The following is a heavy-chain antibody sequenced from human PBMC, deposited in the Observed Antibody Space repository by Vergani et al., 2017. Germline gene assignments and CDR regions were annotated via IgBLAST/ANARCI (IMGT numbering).Heavy chain of an antibody. Sequence: QVQLVESGGGVVQPGRSLRLSCAASGFTFNQYGMHWVRQAQGKGLEWVAVTWYDGNNKQYADSVKGRFTISRDNSKSTMYLQINSLRDEDTGVYYCARDLRLLYNRFDPWGQGTLVTVSS. CDR1: GFTFNQYG. J-gene: IGHJ5*02. CDR3: ARDLRLLYNRFDP. V-gene: IGHV3-33*01. CDR2: TWYDGNNK. D-gene: IGHD1-14*01.